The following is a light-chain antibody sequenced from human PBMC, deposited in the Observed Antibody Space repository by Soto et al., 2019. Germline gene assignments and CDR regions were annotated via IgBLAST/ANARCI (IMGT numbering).Light chain of an antibody. CDR3: QQSYNLPIT. J-gene: IGKJ5*01. V-gene: IGKV1-39*01. Sequence: DIQMTQSPSSLSASVGDRVTITCRASQSISRWFNWYQQKPQEPPKLLISAASSLRTGVPSRFSGSGSGTDFTLTISNLQPEDFATYYCQQSYNLPITFGQGTRLEIK. CDR2: AAS. CDR1: QSISRW.